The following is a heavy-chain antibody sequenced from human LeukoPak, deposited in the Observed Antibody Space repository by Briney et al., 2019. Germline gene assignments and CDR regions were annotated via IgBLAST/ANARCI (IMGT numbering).Heavy chain of an antibody. D-gene: IGHD2-15*01. CDR1: GDSVSSNSAV. J-gene: IGHJ5*02. CDR3: ARDSHGYCSGGSCYSGGWFDP. CDR2: TYYRSKRYN. Sequence: SQTLSLTCAISGDSVSSNSAVWNWIRQSPSRGLEWLGRTYYRSKRYNEYATSVKSRITINADTSKNQFSLKLRYVTAADTAVYYCARDSHGYCSGGSCYSGGWFDPWGQGTLVTVSS. V-gene: IGHV6-1*01.